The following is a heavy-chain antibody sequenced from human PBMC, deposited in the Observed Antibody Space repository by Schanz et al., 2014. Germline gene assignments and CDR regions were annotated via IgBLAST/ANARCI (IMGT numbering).Heavy chain of an antibody. Sequence: QVQLIQSGAEVKKPGASVKVSCTASGYTFTSYDINWVRRAPGQGLEWLGWMNPNSGNPGLAQKFRGRVTMTRNTSMSTAYIELHILTSEDTAVYYCARGRAFDYWGQGTLVTVSS. V-gene: IGHV1-8*01. J-gene: IGHJ4*02. CDR3: ARGRAFDY. CDR1: GYTFTSYD. CDR2: MNPNSGNP.